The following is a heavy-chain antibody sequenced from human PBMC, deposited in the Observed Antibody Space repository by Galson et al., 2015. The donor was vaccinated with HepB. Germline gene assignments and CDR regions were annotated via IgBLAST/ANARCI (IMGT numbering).Heavy chain of an antibody. CDR2: IDPIDSYI. CDR1: GYNFANYW. J-gene: IGHJ4*02. Sequence: QSGAEVKKPGESLRISCKGSGYNFANYWISWVRQMPGKGLEWMGRIDPIDSYINYSPSFQGHVTISTDKSISTAYLQWSSLKASDTAMYYCARLKDDSSGNYYVSDYWGQGTLVTVSS. D-gene: IGHD3-22*01. V-gene: IGHV5-10-1*01. CDR3: ARLKDDSSGNYYVSDY.